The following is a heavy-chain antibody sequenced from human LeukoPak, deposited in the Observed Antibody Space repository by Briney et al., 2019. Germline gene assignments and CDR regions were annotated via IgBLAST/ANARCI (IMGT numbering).Heavy chain of an antibody. CDR1: GVSINSYY. Sequence: SETLSLTCTVSGVSINSYYWGWVRQPAGKGLEWIGRIYTTGTTNYSPSLKSRLTMSLDTSKNQFSLKLRSVTAADTAVYYCWRQGYTAHYYFVDYWSQGTLVTVSS. CDR3: WRQGYTAHYYFVDY. D-gene: IGHD3-10*01. CDR2: IYTTGTT. V-gene: IGHV4-4*07. J-gene: IGHJ4*02.